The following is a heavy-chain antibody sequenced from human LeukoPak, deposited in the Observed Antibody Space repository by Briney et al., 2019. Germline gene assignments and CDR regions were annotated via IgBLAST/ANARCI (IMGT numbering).Heavy chain of an antibody. CDR2: MNPNSGNT. CDR3: ARGRTAGTTVYYYYGMDV. CDR1: GYTFTSYG. D-gene: IGHD1-1*01. V-gene: IGHV1-8*02. J-gene: IGHJ6*02. Sequence: ASVKVSCKASGYTFTSYGISGVRQAPGQGLEWMGWMNPNSGNTGYAQKFQGRVTMTRNTSISTAYMELSSLRSEDTAVYYCARGRTAGTTVYYYYGMDVWGQGTTVTVSS.